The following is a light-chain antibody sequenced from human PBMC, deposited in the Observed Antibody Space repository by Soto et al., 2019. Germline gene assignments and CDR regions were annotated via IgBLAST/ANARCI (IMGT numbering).Light chain of an antibody. V-gene: IGKV1-9*01. CDR2: AAS. Sequence: DIQLTQSPSFLSASVGDRVTITCRASQGISSYLAWYQLKPGTAPKLLIYAASTLQSGVPSSFSGSGSGTEFTLTINSLQPEDFATYFCQQLNNYPFTFGPGTKVEIK. CDR1: QGISSY. CDR3: QQLNNYPFT. J-gene: IGKJ3*01.